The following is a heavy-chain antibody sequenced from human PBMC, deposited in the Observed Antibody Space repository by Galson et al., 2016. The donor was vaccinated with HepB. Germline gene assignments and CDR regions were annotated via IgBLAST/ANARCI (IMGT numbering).Heavy chain of an antibody. V-gene: IGHV3-23*01. CDR3: ALLTGLSHSYYDMDI. Sequence: SLRLSCAVSGFTFSSYAMSWVRQAPGKGLEWVSAISGSGGRSVSGTTYYADSVKGRFTISRDDSKNTLYLQMNSLRAEDTAVYYCALLTGLSHSYYDMDIWDQGTTVTVSS. D-gene: IGHD3-16*01. CDR1: GFTFSSYA. CDR2: ISGSGGRSVSGTT. J-gene: IGHJ6*02.